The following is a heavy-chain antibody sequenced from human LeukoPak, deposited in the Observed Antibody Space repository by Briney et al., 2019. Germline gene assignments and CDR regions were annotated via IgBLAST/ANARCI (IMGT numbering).Heavy chain of an antibody. CDR1: GGSISSSY. J-gene: IGHJ6*02. D-gene: IGHD3-10*01. V-gene: IGHV4-59*08. CDR3: ASTMVRGFYYYGMDV. CDR2: IYYTGTT. Sequence: SETLSLTCTVSGGSISSSYWSWIRQSPGKGLEWIGYIYYTGTTNYNPSLKSRVTISVDTSKNQFSLKLSSVTAADTAVYYCASTMVRGFYYYGMDVWGQGTTVTVSS.